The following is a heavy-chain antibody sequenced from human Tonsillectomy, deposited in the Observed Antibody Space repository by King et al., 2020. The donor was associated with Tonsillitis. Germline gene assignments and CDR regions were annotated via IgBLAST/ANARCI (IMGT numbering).Heavy chain of an antibody. CDR1: GFAFRSHG. D-gene: IGHD6-19*01. CDR2: TSHNGGEK. J-gene: IGHJ2*01. V-gene: IGHV3-30*03. CDR3: ARDHAGAVAGSSWYFDL. Sequence: VQLVESGGGVVQPGTSLRLSCAASGFAFRSHGMHWARQAPDRGLEGVATTSHNGGEKFYADSVKGRLTISRDNHKNTVYLQINSLRLEDTAVYYCARDHAGAVAGSSWYFDLWGRGTLVTVSS.